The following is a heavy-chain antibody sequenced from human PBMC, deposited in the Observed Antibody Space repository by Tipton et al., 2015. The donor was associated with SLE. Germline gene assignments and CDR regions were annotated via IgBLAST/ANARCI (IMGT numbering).Heavy chain of an antibody. CDR1: GYSYYSYW. V-gene: IGHV5-51*01. D-gene: IGHD3-16*01. CDR2: IRPGDSDA. CDR3: ARQPGGGSFDM. Sequence: QLVQSGAEVKKTGESLKISCKGSGYSYYSYWIAWGRQKPGKGREWMGSIRPGDSDARYSPSFQGQITISVDRSISTAYLQWSTLKASATAMYYCARQPGGGSFDMWGQGTTVTFSS. J-gene: IGHJ3*02.